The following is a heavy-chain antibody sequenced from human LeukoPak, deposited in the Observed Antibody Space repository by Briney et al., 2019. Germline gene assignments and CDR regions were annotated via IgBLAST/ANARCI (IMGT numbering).Heavy chain of an antibody. CDR3: AKDGFDYYDSSGYYYFNY. Sequence: GGSLRLSCAASGFTFSSHWMQWVRQAPGKGLVWVSRINSDGSITNYADSVKGRFTISRDNAKNTLYLQMNSLRAEDTAVYYCAKDGFDYYDSSGYYYFNYWGQGTLVTVSS. CDR2: INSDGSIT. J-gene: IGHJ4*02. CDR1: GFTFSSHW. D-gene: IGHD3-22*01. V-gene: IGHV3-74*01.